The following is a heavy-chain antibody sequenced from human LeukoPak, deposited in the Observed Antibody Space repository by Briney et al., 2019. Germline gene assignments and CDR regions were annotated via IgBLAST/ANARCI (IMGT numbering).Heavy chain of an antibody. CDR2: ISESGDVT. V-gene: IGHV3-23*01. D-gene: IGHD6-6*01. CDR3: ARDSSHYLGSSDY. J-gene: IGHJ4*02. CDR1: GFTFSNYP. Sequence: GGSLRLSCEASGFTFSNYPMSWVRQAPGRGLEWVSVISESGDVTHYADAMKGGFTISRDNAKNTLNLQMNSLRAEDTAIYYCARDSSHYLGSSDYWGQGTLVTVSS.